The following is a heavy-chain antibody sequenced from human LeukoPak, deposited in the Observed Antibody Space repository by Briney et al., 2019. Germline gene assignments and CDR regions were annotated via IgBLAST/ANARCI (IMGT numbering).Heavy chain of an antibody. CDR3: ARRGAVSEIHYSYYSIDV. Sequence: PGRSLCPSCTASGFIFRNYAIHWVRQAPGKGLEWVAIISSDGSEKYYADSVKGRFTISRDNSKNTMYLQMNSLRPDDTAVYYCARRGAVSEIHYSYYSIDVWGKGTTVTVSS. CDR1: GFIFRNYA. J-gene: IGHJ6*03. D-gene: IGHD6-19*01. V-gene: IGHV3-30*01. CDR2: ISSDGSEK.